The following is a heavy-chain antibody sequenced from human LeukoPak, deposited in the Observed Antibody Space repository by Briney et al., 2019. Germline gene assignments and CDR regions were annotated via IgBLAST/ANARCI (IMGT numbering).Heavy chain of an antibody. D-gene: IGHD5-18*01. CDR3: ARKRGYSSYNWFDP. Sequence: GGSLRLSCAAPGFTFSSYWMSWVRQAPGKGLEWVANIKQDGSEKYYVDSVKGRFTISRDNAKNSLYLQMNSLRAEDTAVYYCARKRGYSSYNWFDPWGQGTLVTVSS. CDR2: IKQDGSEK. V-gene: IGHV3-7*01. J-gene: IGHJ5*02. CDR1: GFTFSSYW.